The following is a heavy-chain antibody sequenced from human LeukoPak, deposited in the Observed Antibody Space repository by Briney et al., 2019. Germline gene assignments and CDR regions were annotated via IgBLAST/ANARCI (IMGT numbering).Heavy chain of an antibody. J-gene: IGHJ4*02. CDR3: TRANSYGLIDY. CDR1: GGSISSSSYY. D-gene: IGHD5-18*01. V-gene: IGHV4-39*07. Sequence: PSETLSLTCTVSGGSISSSSYYWGWSRQPPGKGLEWIGSIYYSGSTYYNPSLKSRVTISVDTSKNQFSLKLSSVTAADTAVYYCTRANSYGLIDYWGQGTLVTVSS. CDR2: IYYSGST.